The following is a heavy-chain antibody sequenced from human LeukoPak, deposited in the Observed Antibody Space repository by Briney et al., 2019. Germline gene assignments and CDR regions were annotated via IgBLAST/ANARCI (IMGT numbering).Heavy chain of an antibody. J-gene: IGHJ5*02. CDR1: GGSFSGYY. CDR3: ARGGIAAAGTSVWFDP. V-gene: IGHV4-34*01. D-gene: IGHD6-13*01. Sequence: SETLSLTCAVYGGSFSGYYWSWIRQPPGKGLEWIGETNHSGSTNYNPSLKSRVTISVDTSKNQFSLKLSSVTAADTAVYYCARGGIAAAGTSVWFDPWGQGTLVTVSS. CDR2: TNHSGST.